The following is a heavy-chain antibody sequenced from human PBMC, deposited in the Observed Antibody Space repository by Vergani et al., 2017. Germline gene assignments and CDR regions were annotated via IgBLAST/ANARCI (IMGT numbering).Heavy chain of an antibody. D-gene: IGHD2-15*01. CDR2: VSYDDTIN. CDR3: ARNQRPGYCSGGSCYLVH. CDR1: GFTFSAYA. V-gene: IGHV3-30*03. J-gene: IGHJ4*02. Sequence: QVQVVESVGGVVQPGTSLTHSCATSGFTFSAYAMHWGRQAPGKGREGVAFVSYDDTINYYGDSVQGRFIISRDKSKNTVYLQMNSLSPEDTAAYFCARNQRPGYCSGGSCYLVHWGQGTLVIVSS.